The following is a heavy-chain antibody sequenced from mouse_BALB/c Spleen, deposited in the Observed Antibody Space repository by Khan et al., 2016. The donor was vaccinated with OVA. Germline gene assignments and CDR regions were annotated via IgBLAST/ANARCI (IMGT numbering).Heavy chain of an antibody. Sequence: EVQLQESGPGLVKPSQSLSLTCTVTGYSITSGYGWNWLRQFPGNKLEWMGYISYSGSTNYNPLLKSRISINRDTSKNQFFLQLNSVTTEDTATYYCARTARIKYWGQGTTLTVSS. J-gene: IGHJ2*01. CDR2: ISYSGST. CDR3: ARTARIKY. V-gene: IGHV3-2*02. D-gene: IGHD1-2*01. CDR1: GYSITSGYG.